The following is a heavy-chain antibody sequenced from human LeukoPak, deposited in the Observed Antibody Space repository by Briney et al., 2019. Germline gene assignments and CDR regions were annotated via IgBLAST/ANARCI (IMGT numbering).Heavy chain of an antibody. CDR2: IKQDGSAK. V-gene: IGHV3-7*01. Sequence: GGSLRLSCAASGFTFSSYWMHWVRQAPGRGLEWVANIKQDGSAKYYVDSVKGRLTISRDNAKSLLYLQMSSLRAEDAAVYYCAGGQGFLIDYWGQGTLVTVSS. J-gene: IGHJ4*02. CDR3: AGGQGFLIDY. CDR1: GFTFSSYW. D-gene: IGHD3-3*01.